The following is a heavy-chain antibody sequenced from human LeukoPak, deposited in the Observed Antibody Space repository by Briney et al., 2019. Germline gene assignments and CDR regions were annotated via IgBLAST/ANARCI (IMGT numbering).Heavy chain of an antibody. CDR1: GFTFSSHA. V-gene: IGHV3-23*01. CDR3: ARLELLVGFFDY. D-gene: IGHD3-10*01. CDR2: VSGSGDTT. Sequence: GGSLRLSCAASGFTFSSHAMSWVRQAPGKGLEWVSGVSGSGDTTNYADSVKGRFTISRDNSKNTLYLQMNSLRAEDTAVYYCARLELLVGFFDYWGQGTLVTVSS. J-gene: IGHJ4*02.